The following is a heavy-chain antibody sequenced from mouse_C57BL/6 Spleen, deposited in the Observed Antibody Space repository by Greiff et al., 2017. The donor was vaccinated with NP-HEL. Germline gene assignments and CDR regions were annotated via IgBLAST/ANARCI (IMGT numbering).Heavy chain of an antibody. CDR2: IDPSDSYT. CDR3: ARRLGRNAMDY. J-gene: IGHJ4*01. CDR1: GYTFTSYW. V-gene: IGHV1-69*01. D-gene: IGHD4-1*01. Sequence: QVQLQQPGAELVMPGASVKLSCKASGYTFTSYWMHWVKQRPGQGLEWIGEIDPSDSYTNYNQKFKGKSTLTVDKSSSTAYMQLSSLTSEDAAVYYCARRLGRNAMDYWGQGTSVTVSS.